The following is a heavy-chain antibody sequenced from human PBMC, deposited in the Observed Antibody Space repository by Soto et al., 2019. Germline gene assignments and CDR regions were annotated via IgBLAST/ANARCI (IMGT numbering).Heavy chain of an antibody. Sequence: SETLSLTCTVSGGSISSSSYYWGWIRQPPGKGLEWIGSIYYSGYTYYNPSLRGRVTISVDTSKNQFSLKLSSATAADTAVYYCARHNGPLYVGYYYDMDVWGQGTTVTVSS. CDR2: IYYSGYT. J-gene: IGHJ6*02. CDR1: GGSISSSSYY. D-gene: IGHD3-16*01. CDR3: ARHNGPLYVGYYYDMDV. V-gene: IGHV4-39*01.